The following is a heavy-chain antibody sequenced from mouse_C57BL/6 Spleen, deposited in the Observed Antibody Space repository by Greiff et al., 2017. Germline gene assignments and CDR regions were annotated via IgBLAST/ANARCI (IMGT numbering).Heavy chain of an antibody. CDR3: AMPVKKSFDY. Sequence: QVQLQQPGAELVKPGASVKVSCTASGYTFTSYWMHWVKQRPGQGLEWIGRIHPADSDTNYNQKFKGKATLTVDKSSSTAYMQLSSLTSEDSAVYYCAMPVKKSFDYWGQGTTLAVSS. V-gene: IGHV1-74*01. CDR2: IHPADSDT. J-gene: IGHJ2*01. CDR1: GYTFTSYW.